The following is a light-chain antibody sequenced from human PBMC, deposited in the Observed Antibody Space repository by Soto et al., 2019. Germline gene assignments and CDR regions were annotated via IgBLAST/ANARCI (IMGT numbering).Light chain of an antibody. CDR1: QSVSSSS. V-gene: IGKV3-20*01. Sequence: EIVLTQSPGTLSLSPGERGTLSCRASQSVSSSSLAWYQQKPGQAPRLLIYGASSRATGIPDRFSGSGSGTDFTLTISRLEPEDFAVYYCQQYGSSPPWTFGQGTKVDIK. CDR3: QQYGSSPPWT. CDR2: GAS. J-gene: IGKJ1*01.